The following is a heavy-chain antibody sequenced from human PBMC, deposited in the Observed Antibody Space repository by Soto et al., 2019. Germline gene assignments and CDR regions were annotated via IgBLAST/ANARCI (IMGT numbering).Heavy chain of an antibody. J-gene: IGHJ4*02. CDR2: IWYDGSNK. CDR1: GFTFSSYG. CDR3: AFEWELKSSRVDY. D-gene: IGHD1-26*01. V-gene: IGHV3-33*01. Sequence: QVQLVESGGGVVQPGRSLRLSCAASGFTFSSYGMHWVRQAPGKGLEWVAVIWYDGSNKYYADSVKGRFTISRDNSKNTLYLQMNSLRAEDTAVYYCAFEWELKSSRVDYWGQGTLVTVSS.